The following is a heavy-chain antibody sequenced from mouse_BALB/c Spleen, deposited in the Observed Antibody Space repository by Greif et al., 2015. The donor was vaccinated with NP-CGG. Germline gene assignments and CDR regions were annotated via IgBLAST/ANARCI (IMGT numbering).Heavy chain of an antibody. D-gene: IGHD1-1*01. V-gene: IGHV1S137*01. Sequence: VQLQQSGAELVRPGVSVKISCKGSGYTFTDYAMHWVKQSHAKSLEWIGVISTYYGDASYNQKFKGKATMTVDKSSSTAYMELARLTSEDSAIYYCARDNYGSSYYFDYWGQVTTLTVSS. J-gene: IGHJ2*01. CDR2: ISTYYGDA. CDR1: GYTFTDYA. CDR3: ARDNYGSSYYFDY.